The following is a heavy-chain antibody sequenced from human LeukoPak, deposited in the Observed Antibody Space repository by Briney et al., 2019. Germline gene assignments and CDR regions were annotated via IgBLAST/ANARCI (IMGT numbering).Heavy chain of an antibody. Sequence: GGSLRLSCAASGFTFSSYGVHWVRQAPGKGLEWVAVIPYDGSNKYYADSVKGRFTISRDNSKNTLYLQMNSLRAEDTAVYYCAKDYCGGDCYGFDYWGQGTLVTVSS. V-gene: IGHV3-30*18. D-gene: IGHD2-21*02. CDR2: IPYDGSNK. J-gene: IGHJ4*02. CDR3: AKDYCGGDCYGFDY. CDR1: GFTFSSYG.